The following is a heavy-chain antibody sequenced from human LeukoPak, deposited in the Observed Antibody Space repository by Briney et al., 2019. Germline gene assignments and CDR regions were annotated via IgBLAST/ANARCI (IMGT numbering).Heavy chain of an antibody. CDR2: IIPIFGTA. J-gene: IGHJ4*02. CDR3: ARTSWGYSSSWYIGY. D-gene: IGHD6-13*01. V-gene: IGHV1-69*13. Sequence: GASVKVSCKASGGTFSSYAISWVRQAPGQGLEWMGGIIPIFGTANYAQKFQGRVTITADESTSTAYMELSSLISEDTAVYYCARTSWGYSSSWYIGYWGQGTLVTVSS. CDR1: GGTFSSYA.